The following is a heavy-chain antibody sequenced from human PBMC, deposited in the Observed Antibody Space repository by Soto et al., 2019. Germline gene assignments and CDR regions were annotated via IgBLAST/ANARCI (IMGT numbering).Heavy chain of an antibody. CDR3: ARVWWFGEKEYFQN. CDR1: GSSLSTDGMC. CDR2: IDWNDDK. D-gene: IGHD2-21*01. Sequence: SGPTRVNPTQTLTLTCTISGSSLSTDGMCVSWIRQPPGKALEWLARIDWNDDKYYSTSLKTRLTISKDTSKNQAVLTMTKLDPADTATYYCARVWWFGEKEYFQNWGQGTLVTVSS. J-gene: IGHJ1*01. V-gene: IGHV2-70*11.